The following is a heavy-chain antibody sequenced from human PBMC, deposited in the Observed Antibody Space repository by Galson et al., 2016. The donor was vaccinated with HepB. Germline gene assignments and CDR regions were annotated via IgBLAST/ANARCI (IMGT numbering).Heavy chain of an antibody. D-gene: IGHD3-10*02. CDR2: IYHSGAT. J-gene: IGHJ6*03. V-gene: IGHV4-59*01. Sequence: SETLSLTCTVSGASIGTSYWSWIRQAPGKGLEWIGWIYHSGATGYSPSLKRRLTISLDTSKSQISLHLTSVTAADTAVYYCARGVRGDDFIGYYYHMDVWGKGTTVTVSS. CDR3: ARGVRGDDFIGYYYHMDV. CDR1: GASIGTSY.